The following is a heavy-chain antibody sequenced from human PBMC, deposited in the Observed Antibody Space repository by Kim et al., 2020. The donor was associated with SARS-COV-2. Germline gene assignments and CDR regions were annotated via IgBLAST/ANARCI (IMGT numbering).Heavy chain of an antibody. CDR2: INTNTENP. D-gene: IGHD3-10*01. V-gene: IGHV7-4-1*02. CDR3: ARVNLLWFGELLRVTRYGM. J-gene: IGHJ6*01. CDR1: GYTFTSYA. Sequence: ASVKVSCKASGYTFTSYAMIWVRQAPGQGLEWMGWINTNTENPTYAQGFTGRFVFSLDTSVSTAYLQISSLKTADTAVYYCARVNLLWFGELLRVTRYGM.